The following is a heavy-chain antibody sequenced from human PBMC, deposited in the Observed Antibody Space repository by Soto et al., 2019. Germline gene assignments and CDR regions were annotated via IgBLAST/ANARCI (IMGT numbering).Heavy chain of an antibody. Sequence: QVQLVESGGGLVKPGGSLRLSCAVSGFTFSDYYMSWIRQAPGKGLEWVSHISGRSYTNDADSVEGRFTASRDDAKTSLYLQMNSLRAEDTAIYYCARESVPGFYYGMDVWGQGTTVTVS. V-gene: IGHV3-11*06. CDR3: ARESVPGFYYGMDV. CDR2: ISGRSYT. CDR1: GFTFSDYY. J-gene: IGHJ6*02.